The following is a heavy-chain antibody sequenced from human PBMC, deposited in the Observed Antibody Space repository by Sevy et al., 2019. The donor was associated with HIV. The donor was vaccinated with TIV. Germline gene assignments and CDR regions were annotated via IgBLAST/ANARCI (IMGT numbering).Heavy chain of an antibody. CDR1: GYTFTSYG. Sequence: ASVKVSCKASGYTFTSYGISWVRQAPGQGLEWMGWISAYNGNTNYAQKLQGRVTMTTDTSTSTAYMELGSLRSDDTAVYYWARGAGYSYGLDYYYYYGMDVWGQGTTVTVSS. CDR2: ISAYNGNT. CDR3: ARGAGYSYGLDYYYYYGMDV. J-gene: IGHJ6*02. V-gene: IGHV1-18*01. D-gene: IGHD5-18*01.